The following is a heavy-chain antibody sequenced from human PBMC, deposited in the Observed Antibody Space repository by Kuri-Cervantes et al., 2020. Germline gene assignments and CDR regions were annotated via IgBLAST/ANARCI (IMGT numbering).Heavy chain of an antibody. V-gene: IGHV4-4*07. CDR3: ARLGYLRTDGDYVH. Sequence: SETLSLTCTVSGGSISNYYWSWIRQPAGKGLEWIGRIYISGSTNSNPSLKSRVTMSLDKSKNQFSLKLSSVTAADTAVYYCARLGYLRTDGDYVHWGQGTLVTVSS. CDR1: GGSISNYY. D-gene: IGHD4-17*01. J-gene: IGHJ4*02. CDR2: IYISGST.